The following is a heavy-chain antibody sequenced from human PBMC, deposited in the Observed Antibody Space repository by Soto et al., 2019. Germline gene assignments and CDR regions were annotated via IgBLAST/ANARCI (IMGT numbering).Heavy chain of an antibody. V-gene: IGHV1-69*06. Sequence: VKVSCKASGGTFSSYAISWVRQAPGQGLEWMGGINPIFGTPHYAQKYQGRVTITADTFTNTAYMELTRLTSDDTAVYFCAREGRHFDYWGQGTLVTVSS. J-gene: IGHJ4*02. CDR3: AREGRHFDY. CDR1: GGTFSSYA. CDR2: INPIFGTP.